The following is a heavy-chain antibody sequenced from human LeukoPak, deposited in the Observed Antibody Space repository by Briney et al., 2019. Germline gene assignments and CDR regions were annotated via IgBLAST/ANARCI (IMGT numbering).Heavy chain of an antibody. V-gene: IGHV4-38-2*02. J-gene: IGHJ4*02. CDR1: GYSISSGYY. CDR2: IYNSGST. Sequence: PSETLSLTCTVSGYSISSGYYWGWIRQPPGKGLEWIGYIYNSGSTNYNPSLKSRLTISVDTSKNQFSLKLSSVTAADTAVYYCARDRSFWGGTDYWGQGTLVTVSS. D-gene: IGHD3-16*01. CDR3: ARDRSFWGGTDY.